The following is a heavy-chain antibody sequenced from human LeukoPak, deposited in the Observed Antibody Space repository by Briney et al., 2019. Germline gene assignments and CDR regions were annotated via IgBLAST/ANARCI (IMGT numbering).Heavy chain of an antibody. J-gene: IGHJ5*02. Sequence: ASVTVSCKASGYTFTNYYIHWVRQAPGQGLEWMGIINPSGGSTSYAQKFQGRVTMTRDTSTSTVYMELSSLRSEDTAVYYCARVGDDIVAGGSWFDPWGQGTLVTVSS. CDR3: ARVGDDIVAGGSWFDP. D-gene: IGHD5-12*01. CDR1: GYTFTNYY. CDR2: INPSGGST. V-gene: IGHV1-46*01.